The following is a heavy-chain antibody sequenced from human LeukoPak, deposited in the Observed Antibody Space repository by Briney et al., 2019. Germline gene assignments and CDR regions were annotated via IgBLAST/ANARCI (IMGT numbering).Heavy chain of an antibody. D-gene: IGHD6-13*01. Sequence: GGSLRLSCAASGFTFGRYVMSWVRQAPGKGLEWVSAISESGSRTYYGDSVKGRFTISRDNSKNTLYLQMNSLRAEDTALYYCASAGYSSSAGRAFDIWGQGTMVTVSS. CDR1: GFTFGRYV. J-gene: IGHJ3*02. CDR2: ISESGSRT. V-gene: IGHV3-23*01. CDR3: ASAGYSSSAGRAFDI.